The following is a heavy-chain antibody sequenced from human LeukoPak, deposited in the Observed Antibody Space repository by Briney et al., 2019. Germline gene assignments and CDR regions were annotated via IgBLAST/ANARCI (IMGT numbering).Heavy chain of an antibody. V-gene: IGHV4-39*07. CDR1: GGSISSSSYY. J-gene: IGHJ3*02. D-gene: IGHD6-13*01. CDR2: IYYSGST. Sequence: SETLSLTCTVSGGSISSSSYYWGWIRQPPGKGLEWIGSIYYSGSTYYNPSLKSRVTMSVDTSKNQFSLKLSSVTAADTAVYYCARAILSSSWPFDAFDIWGQGTMVTVSS. CDR3: ARAILSSSWPFDAFDI.